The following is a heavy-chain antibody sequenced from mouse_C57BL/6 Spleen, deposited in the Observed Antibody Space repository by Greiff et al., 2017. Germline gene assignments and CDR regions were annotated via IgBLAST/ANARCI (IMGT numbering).Heavy chain of an antibody. J-gene: IGHJ2*01. D-gene: IGHD2-4*01. CDR1: GYTFTSYW. Sequence: VQLQQPGAELVRPGSSVKLSCKASGYTFTSYWMHWVKQRPIQGLEWIGNIDPSDSETHYNQKFKDKATLTVDKSSSTAYMQLSSLTSEDSAVYCCARAGVYDYDKGGFEYWGQGTTRTVSS. CDR3: ARAGVYDYDKGGFEY. CDR2: IDPSDSET. V-gene: IGHV1-52*01.